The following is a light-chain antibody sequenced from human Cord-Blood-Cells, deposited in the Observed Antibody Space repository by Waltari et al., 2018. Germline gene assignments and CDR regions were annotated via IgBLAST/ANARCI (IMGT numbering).Light chain of an antibody. V-gene: IGLV2-14*01. CDR2: DVS. J-gene: IGLJ2*01. CDR3: SSYTSSSTV. Sequence: QSALTQPASVSGSPGQSITISCTGTSSDVGGYNYVSWYQQHPGKAPKLMIYDVSKRPSGVSNRFSGSKSGNTASLTISGLQAEDEADYYCSSYTSSSTVFGGGTKLTDL. CDR1: SSDVGGYNY.